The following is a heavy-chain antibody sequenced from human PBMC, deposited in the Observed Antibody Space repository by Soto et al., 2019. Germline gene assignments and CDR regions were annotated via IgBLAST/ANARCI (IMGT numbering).Heavy chain of an antibody. J-gene: IGHJ4*02. Sequence: SETLSVTCSVSGASIRSGVYYWSWLRQSPGKGLEWIGHIYYTRSTFYSPSLKSRLTISLDTSKNQFSLDLRSVTAADTAMYYCARIEMASIKWGRGTLVTVSS. CDR1: GASIRSGVYY. CDR3: ARIEMASIK. CDR2: IYYTRST. V-gene: IGHV4-31*03.